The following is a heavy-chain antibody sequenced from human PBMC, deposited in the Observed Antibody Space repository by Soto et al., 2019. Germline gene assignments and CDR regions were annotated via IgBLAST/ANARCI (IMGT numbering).Heavy chain of an antibody. J-gene: IGHJ4*02. CDR1: GGSISSYY. V-gene: IGHV4-59*01. Sequence: QVQLQESGPGLVKPSETLSLTCTVSGGSISSYYWNWIRQPPGKGLEWIGYIYNSGNTNYNPSIRSRVTISVDTSKNQFSLKLTSVTAAGTAGYYCADPPRYWGQGTLVTVSS. CDR3: ADPPRY. CDR2: IYNSGNT.